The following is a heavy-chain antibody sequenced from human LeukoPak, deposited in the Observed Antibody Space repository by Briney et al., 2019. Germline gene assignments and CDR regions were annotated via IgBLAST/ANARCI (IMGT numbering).Heavy chain of an antibody. Sequence: PGGSLRLSCAASGFTFSSNSMNWVRQAPGKGLEWVSYISSTGGTIYYADSMKGRFTISRDNAKNSLYLQMNSLRAEDTAVYYCARDRLRELLWGNDAFDIWGQGTMVTVSS. CDR3: ARDRLRELLWGNDAFDI. V-gene: IGHV3-48*04. D-gene: IGHD1-26*01. CDR1: GFTFSSNS. J-gene: IGHJ3*02. CDR2: ISSTGGTI.